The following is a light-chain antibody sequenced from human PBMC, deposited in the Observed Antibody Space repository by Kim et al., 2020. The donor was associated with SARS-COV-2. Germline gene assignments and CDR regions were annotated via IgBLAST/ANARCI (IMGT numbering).Light chain of an antibody. CDR3: SSYTSSSTLKV. Sequence: SIPISCTGTSSDVGGYNYVSWYQQHPGKAPKLMIYDVSNRPSGVSNRFSGSKSGNTASLTISGLQAEDEADYYCSSYTSSSTLKVFGGGTQLTVL. V-gene: IGLV2-14*03. J-gene: IGLJ3*02. CDR2: DVS. CDR1: SSDVGGYNY.